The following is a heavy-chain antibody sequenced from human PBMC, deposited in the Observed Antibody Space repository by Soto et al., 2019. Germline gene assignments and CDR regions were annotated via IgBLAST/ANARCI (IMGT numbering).Heavy chain of an antibody. CDR1: GFTFSSYA. CDR3: ARGGSYDSSGYYRYYYYYGMDV. Sequence: QVQLVESGGGVVQPGRSLRLSCAASGFTFSSYAMHWVRQAPGKGLEWVAVISYDGSNKYYADSVKGRFTISRDNSKNTLYLQMNSLRAEDTAVYYCARGGSYDSSGYYRYYYYYGMDVWGQGTTVTVSS. J-gene: IGHJ6*02. V-gene: IGHV3-30-3*01. D-gene: IGHD3-22*01. CDR2: ISYDGSNK.